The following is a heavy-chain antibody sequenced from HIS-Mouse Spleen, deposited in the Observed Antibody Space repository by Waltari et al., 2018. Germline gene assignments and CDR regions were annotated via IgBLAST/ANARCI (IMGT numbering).Heavy chain of an antibody. J-gene: IGHJ4*02. CDR3: AKDGYDSSGSYYFDY. D-gene: IGHD3-22*01. CDR1: GFTFDDYA. CDR2: ISWNSGSI. V-gene: IGHV3-9*01. Sequence: EVQLVESGGGLVQPGRSLRLSCAASGFTFDDYAMHWVRQAPGKGLEWVSGISWNSGSIGYADSVKGRFTISRDNAKNSLYLQMNSLRAEDTALYYCAKDGYDSSGSYYFDYWGQGTLVTVSS.